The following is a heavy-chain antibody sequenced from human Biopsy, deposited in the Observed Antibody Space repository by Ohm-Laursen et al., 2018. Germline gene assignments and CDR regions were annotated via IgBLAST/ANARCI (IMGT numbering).Heavy chain of an antibody. J-gene: IGHJ3*02. Sequence: AASVKVSCKTSGYTFTAYGISWVRQAPGQGLEWMGWISTYNDDTNIAQKFQGRVSTTTDTSTRTAYMELRSLRSGDTAIYFCARDPGYDFWSGSDPFDIWGQGTLVTVS. V-gene: IGHV1-18*04. CDR2: ISTYNDDT. D-gene: IGHD3-3*01. CDR1: GYTFTAYG. CDR3: ARDPGYDFWSGSDPFDI.